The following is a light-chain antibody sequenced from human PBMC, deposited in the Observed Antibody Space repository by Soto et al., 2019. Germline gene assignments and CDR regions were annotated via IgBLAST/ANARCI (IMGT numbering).Light chain of an antibody. J-gene: IGKJ3*01. V-gene: IGKV1-5*01. CDR1: QRISTW. CDR3: QQYDNLPFT. CDR2: VAS. Sequence: DIQMTQSPSTLSASVGDGVTITCRASQRISTWLAWYQQKPGKAPNLLIYVASSLQSGVPSRFSGSGSETDFTLTINSLQPEDIATYYCQQYDNLPFTFGPGTKVDI.